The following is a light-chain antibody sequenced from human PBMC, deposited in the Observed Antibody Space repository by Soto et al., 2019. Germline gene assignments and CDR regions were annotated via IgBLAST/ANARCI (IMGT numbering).Light chain of an antibody. Sequence: EIVLTQSPGTLSLSPGEGATLSCRASQSVSSNLAWYQQKPGQAPRLLISGVYSRAAGIPDRFSGSGSGTDFTLTISRLEPEDFAVYYCQQYGSSGTFGQGTKVDI. J-gene: IGKJ1*01. CDR1: QSVSSN. V-gene: IGKV3-20*01. CDR3: QQYGSSGT. CDR2: GVY.